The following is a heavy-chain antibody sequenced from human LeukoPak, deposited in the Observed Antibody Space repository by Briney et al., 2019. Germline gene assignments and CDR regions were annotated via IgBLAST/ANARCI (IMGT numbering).Heavy chain of an antibody. Sequence: GGSLRLSCTASGFTFSSYSMNWVRQAPGKGLEWISYINPSSGSIYYADSVKGRFTISRDNAKNSLYLQMNSLRAEDTAIYYCARRYIWGQGTMVTVSS. CDR3: ARRYI. J-gene: IGHJ3*02. CDR2: INPSSGSI. V-gene: IGHV3-48*04. CDR1: GFTFSSYS.